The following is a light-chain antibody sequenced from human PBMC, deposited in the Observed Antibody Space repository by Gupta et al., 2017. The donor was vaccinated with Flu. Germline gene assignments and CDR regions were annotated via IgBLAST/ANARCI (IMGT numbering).Light chain of an antibody. J-gene: IGKJ2*01. CDR3: QQYYETPYT. CDR1: QSILYSSNSQNY. Sequence: DIVMTQSPDSLAVSLGARATVSCKSSQSILYSSNSQNYLAWFQQTPGQPPKLLIYWASTRASGVPDRFTGSGSGTDFSLTISSLQAEDVAVYYCQQYYETPYTFGQGTKLEI. V-gene: IGKV4-1*01. CDR2: WAS.